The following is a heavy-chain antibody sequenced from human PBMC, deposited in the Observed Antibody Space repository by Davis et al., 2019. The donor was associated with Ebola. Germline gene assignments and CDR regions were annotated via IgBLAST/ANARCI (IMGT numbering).Heavy chain of an antibody. CDR2: ISAYNGNT. V-gene: IGHV1-18*01. Sequence: ASVKVSCKASGYTFTSYGISWVRQAPGQGLEWMGWISAYNGNTNYAQKLQGRVTMTTDTSTSTAYMELRGLRSDDTAVYYCARGVAARPDYYYYYYMDVWGKGTTVTVSS. J-gene: IGHJ6*03. D-gene: IGHD6-6*01. CDR1: GYTFTSYG. CDR3: ARGVAARPDYYYYYYMDV.